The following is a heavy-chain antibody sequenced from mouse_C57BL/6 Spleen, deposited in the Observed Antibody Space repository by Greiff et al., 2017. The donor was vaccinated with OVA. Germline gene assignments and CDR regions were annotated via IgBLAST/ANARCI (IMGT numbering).Heavy chain of an antibody. V-gene: IGHV1-80*01. J-gene: IGHJ2*01. D-gene: IGHD1-1*01. CDR2: IYPGDGDT. CDR3: ARKITTVVATDYFDY. Sequence: LVESGAELVKPGASVKISCKASGYAFSSYWMNWVKQRPGKGLEWIGQIYPGDGDTNYNGKFKGKATLTADKSSSTAYMQLSSLTSEDSAVYFCARKITTVVATDYFDYWGQGTTLTVSS. CDR1: GYAFSSYW.